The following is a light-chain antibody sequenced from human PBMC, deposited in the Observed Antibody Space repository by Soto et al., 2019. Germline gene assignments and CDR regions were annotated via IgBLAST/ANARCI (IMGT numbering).Light chain of an antibody. CDR1: KSVSSF. Sequence: EIFLTQSPASLSWSPGERATLSCRASKSVSSFLAWYQQKPGQAPRRLIYDASNSATGIPARFSGSGSGTEFTLTISRLKSQDSAIYYCQQYSNWHPWTLGHGTKVDI. CDR2: DAS. CDR3: QQYSNWHPWT. J-gene: IGKJ1*01. V-gene: IGKV3-11*01.